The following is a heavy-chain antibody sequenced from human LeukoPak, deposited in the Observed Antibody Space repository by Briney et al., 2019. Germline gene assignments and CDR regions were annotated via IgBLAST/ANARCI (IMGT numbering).Heavy chain of an antibody. V-gene: IGHV4-59*01. D-gene: IGHD3-22*01. Sequence: SETLSLTCTVSGDPMSNYYWNWMRQPPGKGLEWIGYVYYSGSTNYNPSLKSRVTISVDTSKNQFSLKLSSVTAADTAVYYCARGRQYYDSTGYFYWGQGTLVTVSS. J-gene: IGHJ4*02. CDR3: ARGRQYYDSTGYFY. CDR2: VYYSGST. CDR1: GDPMSNYY.